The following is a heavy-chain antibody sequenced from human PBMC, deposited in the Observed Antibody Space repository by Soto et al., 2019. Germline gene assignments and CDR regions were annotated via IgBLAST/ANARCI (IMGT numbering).Heavy chain of an antibody. D-gene: IGHD2-2*01. CDR1: GGTFSSYA. CDR2: IIPIFGTA. J-gene: IGHJ6*02. CDR3: AVPGRRLIHCSSTSCRIYGMDV. Sequence: QVQLVQSGAEVKKPGSSVKVSCKASGGTFSSYAISWVRQAPGQGLEWMGGIIPIFGTANYAQKFQGRVTITADESTSTAYMELSSLRSEDTAVYYCAVPGRRLIHCSSTSCRIYGMDVWGQGTTVTVSS. V-gene: IGHV1-69*01.